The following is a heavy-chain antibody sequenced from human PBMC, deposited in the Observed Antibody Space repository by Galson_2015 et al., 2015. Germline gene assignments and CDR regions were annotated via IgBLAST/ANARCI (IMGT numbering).Heavy chain of an antibody. V-gene: IGHV1-18*01. D-gene: IGHD1-26*01. CDR3: ARDPGSGSLSVWDY. J-gene: IGHJ4*02. CDR2: ISAFNGNT. Sequence: QSGAEVKKPGASVKVSCKASGYTFTNYGIAWVRQAPGQGPEWMGWISAFNGNTNYAQKLQGRVTMTTDTSTSTAYMELRSLRSDDTAVYFCARDPGSGSLSVWDYWGQGTLVTVSS. CDR1: GYTFTNYG.